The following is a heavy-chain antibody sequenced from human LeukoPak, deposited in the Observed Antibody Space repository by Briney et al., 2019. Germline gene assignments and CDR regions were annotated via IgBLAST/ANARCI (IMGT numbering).Heavy chain of an antibody. D-gene: IGHD3-10*01. CDR2: ISYDGGNK. CDR1: GFTFSSYA. J-gene: IGHJ5*01. CDR3: AREGYYGSAALYS. V-gene: IGHV3-30-3*01. Sequence: PGGSLRLSCAASGFTFSSYAMHWVRQAPGKGLEWVAVISYDGGNKYYADSVKGRFTISRDNAKNTLYLQMNSLRAEDTAVYYCAREGYYGSAALYSWGHGTLVTVSS.